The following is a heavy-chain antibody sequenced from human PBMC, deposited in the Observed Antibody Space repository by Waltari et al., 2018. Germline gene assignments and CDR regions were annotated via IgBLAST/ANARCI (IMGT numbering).Heavy chain of an antibody. CDR2: SNADGRAT. Sequence: EVQLVESGGGLVQPGGSMRISCAATGFTFSAYRMHWVRQAPGKGLVWVSLSNADGRATLYADSVKGRFTMSRDNAKDTLYLQMNSLRGEDTAVYYCAIQISGVVFWGQGTLVTVSS. D-gene: IGHD3-3*01. CDR1: GFTFSAYR. CDR3: AIQISGVVF. J-gene: IGHJ4*02. V-gene: IGHV3-74*01.